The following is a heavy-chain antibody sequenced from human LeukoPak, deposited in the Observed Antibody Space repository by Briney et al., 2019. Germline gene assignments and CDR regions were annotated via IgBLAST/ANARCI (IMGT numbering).Heavy chain of an antibody. V-gene: IGHV3-9*01. CDR2: ISWNSGSI. Sequence: GGSLRLSCAASGFTFDDYAMHWVRQAPGKGLEWVSGISWNSGSIGYADSVKGRFTISRDNAKNSLYLQMNSLRAEDTALYYCATVYYDSSGYPHWYFDLWGRGTLVTVSS. D-gene: IGHD3-22*01. CDR3: ATVYYDSSGYPHWYFDL. J-gene: IGHJ2*01. CDR1: GFTFDDYA.